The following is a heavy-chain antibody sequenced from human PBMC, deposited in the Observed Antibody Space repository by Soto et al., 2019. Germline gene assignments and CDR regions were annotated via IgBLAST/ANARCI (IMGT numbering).Heavy chain of an antibody. D-gene: IGHD3-3*01. Sequence: SETLSLTCTVSGGSISSYYWSWIRQPPGKGLEWIGYIYYSGSTNYNPSLKSRVTISVDTSKNQFSLKLSSVTAADTAVYYCARVGAYYDVWSGSRTGWFDSWGQRTLVTVSS. J-gene: IGHJ5*01. V-gene: IGHV4-59*01. CDR2: IYYSGST. CDR1: GGSISSYY. CDR3: ARVGAYYDVWSGSRTGWFDS.